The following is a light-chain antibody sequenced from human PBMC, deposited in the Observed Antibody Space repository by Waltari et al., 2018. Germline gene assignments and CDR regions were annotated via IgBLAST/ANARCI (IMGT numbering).Light chain of an antibody. CDR2: AAS. CDR3: QQYDNFPLS. V-gene: IGKV1-39*01. Sequence: DIQMTQSPSSLSASVGDRVPITCRASQSISSYLNWYPQKAGKAPKLLIYAASSLQSGVPSRFSGSGSGTDFTLTISSLQPEDFATYYCQQYDNFPLSFGGGTKVDLK. J-gene: IGKJ4*01. CDR1: QSISSY.